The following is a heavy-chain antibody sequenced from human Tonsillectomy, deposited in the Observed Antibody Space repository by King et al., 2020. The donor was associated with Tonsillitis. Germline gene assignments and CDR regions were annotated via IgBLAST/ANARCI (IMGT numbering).Heavy chain of an antibody. CDR2: INHSGST. Sequence: LQQWGAGLLKPSETLSRTCAVYGGSFSGYWWSWIRQPPGKGLEWIGEINHSGSTNYNPSLKSRVTISVDTSKNQFSLNLSSVTAADTAVYYCATGDLDIWGQGTMVTVSS. CDR1: GGSFSGYW. CDR3: ATGDLDI. J-gene: IGHJ3*02. V-gene: IGHV4-34*01. D-gene: IGHD7-27*01.